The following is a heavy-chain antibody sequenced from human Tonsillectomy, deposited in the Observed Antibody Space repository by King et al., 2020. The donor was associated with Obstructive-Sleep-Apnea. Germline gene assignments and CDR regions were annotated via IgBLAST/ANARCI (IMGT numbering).Heavy chain of an antibody. D-gene: IGHD5-18*01. V-gene: IGHV3-30*04. CDR3: ARGIQLWYDLDY. CDR2: ISYDGSNK. J-gene: IGHJ4*02. CDR1: GFTFSSYA. Sequence: VQLVESGGGVVQPGRSLRLSCAASGFTFSSYAMHWVRQAPGKGLEWVAVISYDGSNKYYADSVKGRFTISRDNSKNTLYLQMNSLRAEDTAVYYCARGIQLWYDLDYGGKGTLVTVSS.